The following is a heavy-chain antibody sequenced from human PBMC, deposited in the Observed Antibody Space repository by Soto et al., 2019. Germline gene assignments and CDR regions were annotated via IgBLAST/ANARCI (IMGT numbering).Heavy chain of an antibody. D-gene: IGHD1-26*01. J-gene: IGHJ5*02. CDR3: ATQEVGGSYVYTFDP. V-gene: IGHV4-39*01. CDR1: GGSITSSSYY. Sequence: QLHLRESGPGLVKPSETLSLTCTDSGGSITSSSYYWGWIRQPPGKGLEWIGSIYYSGSTYYNPSLMSRVPISVDTSMNQFSLKLSSVTAADTAVYYCATQEVGGSYVYTFDPWGQGTLVTVSS. CDR2: IYYSGST.